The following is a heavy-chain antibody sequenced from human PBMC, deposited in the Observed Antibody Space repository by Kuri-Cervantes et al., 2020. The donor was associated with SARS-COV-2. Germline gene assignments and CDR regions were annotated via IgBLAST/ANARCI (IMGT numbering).Heavy chain of an antibody. Sequence: GGSLRLSCAASGFTFSDYYMSWIRQAPGKGLEWVSYISSSSSYIYYADSVKGRFTISRDNAKNSLYLQMNSLRAEDTAVYYCVRDGDHWNFDYWGQGTLVTVSS. CDR1: GFTFSDYY. D-gene: IGHD1-1*01. J-gene: IGHJ4*02. CDR3: VRDGDHWNFDY. CDR2: ISSSSSYI. V-gene: IGHV3-11*06.